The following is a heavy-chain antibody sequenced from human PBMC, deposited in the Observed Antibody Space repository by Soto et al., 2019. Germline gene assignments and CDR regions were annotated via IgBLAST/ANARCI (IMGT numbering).Heavy chain of an antibody. CDR1: DGSISSYY. D-gene: IGHD3-10*01. J-gene: IGHJ4*02. CDR2: IYYSGST. CDR3: ARHWYGSGAHYSSDS. Sequence: SETLSLTCTVSDGSISSYYWSWIRQPPGKGLEWIGYIYYSGSTDHNPSLKSRVTISVDTSKNQFSLKLSSVTAADTAVYFCARHWYGSGAHYSSDSWGQGTLVTVSS. V-gene: IGHV4-59*08.